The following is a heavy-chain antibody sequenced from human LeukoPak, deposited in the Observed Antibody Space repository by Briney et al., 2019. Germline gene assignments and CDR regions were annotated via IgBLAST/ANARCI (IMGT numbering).Heavy chain of an antibody. J-gene: IGHJ4*02. CDR3: ARDPKVGARPFDY. CDR1: GFTFDDYG. D-gene: IGHD1-26*01. V-gene: IGHV3-7*01. CDR2: IKQDGSEK. Sequence: GGSLRLSCAASGFTFDDYGMSWVRQAPGKGLEWVANIKQDGSEKYYVDSVKGRFTISRDNAKNSLYLQMNSLRAEDTAVYYCARDPKVGARPFDYWGQGTLVTVSS.